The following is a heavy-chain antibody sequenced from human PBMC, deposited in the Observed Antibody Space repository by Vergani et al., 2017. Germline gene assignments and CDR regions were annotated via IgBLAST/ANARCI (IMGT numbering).Heavy chain of an antibody. V-gene: IGHV4-59*06. CDR3: ARVDTQVPATSHFYYMDV. CDR1: GGSISNYY. D-gene: IGHD6-25*01. Sequence: QVQLQESGPGLVKPSETLSLTCTVSGGSISNYYWTWIRQRPGKGLEWIGYIFYSGTTYDNPSLRSRLTISVDTSQNQFSLKLRSVTAADTAVYYCARVDTQVPATSHFYYMDVWGKGTTVVVSS. CDR2: IFYSGTT. J-gene: IGHJ6*03.